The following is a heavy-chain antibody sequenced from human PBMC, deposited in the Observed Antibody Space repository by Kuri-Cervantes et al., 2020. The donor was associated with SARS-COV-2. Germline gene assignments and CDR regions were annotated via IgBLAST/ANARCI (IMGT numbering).Heavy chain of an antibody. CDR2: INSDGSST. J-gene: IGHJ4*02. Sequence: GESLKISCAASGFTFSSYWMHWVRQAPGKGLVWVSRINSDGSSTSYADSVKGRFTISRDNAENTLYLQMNSLRAEDTAVYYCAREPGGTFDYWGQGTLVTVSS. V-gene: IGHV3-74*01. D-gene: IGHD3-16*01. CDR1: GFTFSSYW. CDR3: AREPGGTFDY.